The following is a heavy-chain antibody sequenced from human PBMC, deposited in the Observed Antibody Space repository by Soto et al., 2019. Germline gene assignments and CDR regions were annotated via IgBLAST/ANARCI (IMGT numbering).Heavy chain of an antibody. CDR2: IKSKTDGGTT. CDR3: TVTRGWQQLVRKPDHYYYYYYMDV. J-gene: IGHJ6*03. CDR1: GFTFSNAW. D-gene: IGHD6-13*01. V-gene: IGHV3-15*01. Sequence: GGSLRLSCAASGFTFSNAWMSWVRQAPGKGLEWVGRIKSKTDGGTTDYAAPVKGRFTISRDDSKNTLYLQMNSLKTEDTAVYYCTVTRGWQQLVRKPDHYYYYYYMDVWGKGTTVTVSS.